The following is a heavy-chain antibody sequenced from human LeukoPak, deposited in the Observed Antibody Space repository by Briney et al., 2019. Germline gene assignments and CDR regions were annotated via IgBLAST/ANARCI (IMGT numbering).Heavy chain of an antibody. CDR1: GFTFSYFW. D-gene: IGHD4-17*01. V-gene: IGHV3-74*01. CDR3: ARDFDGPRASDY. CDR2: INTDGSYS. J-gene: IGHJ4*02. Sequence: GGSLRLSCAASGFTFSYFWMHWFRRTPGKGLVWVSCINTDGSYSTYADSVKGRFTISRDNVRNTLYLQMNSLRAEDSAVYYCARDFDGPRASDYWGQGISVTVSS.